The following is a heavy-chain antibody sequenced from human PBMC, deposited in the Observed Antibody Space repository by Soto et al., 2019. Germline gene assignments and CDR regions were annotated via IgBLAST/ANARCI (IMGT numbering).Heavy chain of an antibody. D-gene: IGHD4-17*01. CDR2: IYHSGST. J-gene: IGHJ4*02. Sequence: SETLSLTCAVSGGSISSGGYSWSWIRQPPGKGLEWIGYIYHSGSTYYNPSLKSRVTISVDRSKNQFSLRLSSVTAADTAVYYCARSADLYGDSFDYWGQGTLVTVSS. CDR1: GGSISSGGYS. V-gene: IGHV4-30-2*01. CDR3: ARSADLYGDSFDY.